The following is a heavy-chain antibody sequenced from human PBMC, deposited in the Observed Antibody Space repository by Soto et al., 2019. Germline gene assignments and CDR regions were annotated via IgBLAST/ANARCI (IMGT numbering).Heavy chain of an antibody. Sequence: LRLSCAASGFTFSTYAMHWVRQAPGKGLEWVAIIWYDGSNKYYADSVKGRFTISRDNSKNTLYLQMNSLRAEDTAVFYCARELHDSRGWRADYYYGMDVWGQGTTVTVSS. J-gene: IGHJ6*02. D-gene: IGHD6-19*01. CDR3: ARELHDSRGWRADYYYGMDV. V-gene: IGHV3-33*01. CDR1: GFTFSTYA. CDR2: IWYDGSNK.